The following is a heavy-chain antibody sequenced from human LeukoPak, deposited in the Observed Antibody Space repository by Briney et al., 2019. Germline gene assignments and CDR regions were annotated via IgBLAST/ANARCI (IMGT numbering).Heavy chain of an antibody. D-gene: IGHD4-23*01. V-gene: IGHV1-18*01. CDR1: GYTFTSYG. Sequence: ASVKVSCKASGYTFTSYGISWVRQAPGQGLEWMGWISAYNGNTDYAQKLQGRVTMTTDTSTSTAYMELSSLRSEDTAVYYCATDHGGNYYFDYWGQGTLVTVSS. J-gene: IGHJ4*02. CDR3: ATDHGGNYYFDY. CDR2: ISAYNGNT.